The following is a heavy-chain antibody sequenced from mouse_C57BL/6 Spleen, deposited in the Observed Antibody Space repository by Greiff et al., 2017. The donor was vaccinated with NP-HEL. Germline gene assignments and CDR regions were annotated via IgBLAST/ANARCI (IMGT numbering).Heavy chain of an antibody. CDR2: INPSTGGT. V-gene: IGHV1-42*01. CDR1: GYSFTGYY. J-gene: IGHJ3*01. CDR3: ARGGGGFAY. Sequence: VQLKQSGPELVKPGASVKISCKASGYSFTGYYMNWVKQSPEKSLEWIGEINPSTGGTTYNQKFKAKATLTVDKSSSTAYMQLKSLTSEDSAVYYCARGGGGFAYWGQGTLVTVSA.